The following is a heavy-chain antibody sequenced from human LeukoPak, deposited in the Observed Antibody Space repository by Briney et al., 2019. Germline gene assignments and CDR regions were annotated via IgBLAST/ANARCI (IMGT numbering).Heavy chain of an antibody. CDR2: INPNSGGT. CDR3: ARVVDYSPRAMVRGVLNWFDP. V-gene: IGHV1-2*02. J-gene: IGHJ5*02. Sequence: GASVKVSCKASGYTFTGYYMHWVRQAPGQGLEWMGWINPNSGGTNYAQKFQGRVTMTRDTSISTAYMELSRLRSDDTAVYYCARVVDYSPRAMVRGVLNWFDPWGQGTLVTVSS. CDR1: GYTFTGYY. D-gene: IGHD3-10*01.